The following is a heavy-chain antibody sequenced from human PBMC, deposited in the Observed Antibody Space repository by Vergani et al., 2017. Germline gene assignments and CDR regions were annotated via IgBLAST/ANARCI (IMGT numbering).Heavy chain of an antibody. Sequence: QVQLQESGPGLVRPSEILSLICTVSGGPPRVYYWNWIRQTPGEGLEWIGYVDDSGYFYYNPSLKTRVAMSSDTSNNQFSLMLSDVTVADTSVYYCASSIVSRNPPDYFDNWGQGTLVTVSS. CDR1: GGPPRVYY. CDR3: ASSIVSRNPPDYFDN. D-gene: IGHD1-14*01. J-gene: IGHJ4*02. V-gene: IGHV4-59*01. CDR2: VDDSGYF.